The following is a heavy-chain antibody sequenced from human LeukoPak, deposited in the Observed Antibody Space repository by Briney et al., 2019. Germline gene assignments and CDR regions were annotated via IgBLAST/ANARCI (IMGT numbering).Heavy chain of an antibody. D-gene: IGHD6-19*01. V-gene: IGHV1-46*01. CDR3: ARDHSSGWYVSDY. CDR2: INPSGGST. CDR1: GYTSTSYY. J-gene: IGHJ4*02. Sequence: GASVKVSCKASGYTSTSYYMHWVRQAPGQGLEWMGIINPSGGSTSYARKFQGRVTMTRDTSTSTVYMELSSLRSEDTAVYYCARDHSSGWYVSDYWGQGTLVTVSS.